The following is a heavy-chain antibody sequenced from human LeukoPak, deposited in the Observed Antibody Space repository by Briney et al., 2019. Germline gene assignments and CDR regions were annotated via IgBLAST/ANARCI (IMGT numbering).Heavy chain of an antibody. J-gene: IGHJ4*02. CDR1: GGSISSYY. CDR3: VRDDYYGSGTYFDY. V-gene: IGHV4-4*07. CDR2: IYTSGST. D-gene: IGHD3-10*01. Sequence: PSETLSLTCTVSGGSISSYYWSWIRQPAGKGLEWIGRIYTSGSTNYNPSLKSRVTMSVDTSKNQFSLKLSSVTAADTAVYYCVRDDYYGSGTYFDYWGQGTLVTVSS.